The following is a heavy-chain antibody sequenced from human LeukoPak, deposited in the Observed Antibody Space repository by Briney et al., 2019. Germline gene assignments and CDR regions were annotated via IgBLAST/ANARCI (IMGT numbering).Heavy chain of an antibody. CDR2: IYPADSDT. D-gene: IGHD3-10*01. CDR1: GYSFNTYW. Sequence: GVSLKISCKGSGYSFNTYWIGWVRQMPGKGLEWMGIIYPADSDTRYSPSFQGHVTISADKSITTAYLQWSSLKASDTAMYYCARDYYYSSGRGFDPWGQGTLVTVSS. CDR3: ARDYYYSSGRGFDP. V-gene: IGHV5-51*01. J-gene: IGHJ5*02.